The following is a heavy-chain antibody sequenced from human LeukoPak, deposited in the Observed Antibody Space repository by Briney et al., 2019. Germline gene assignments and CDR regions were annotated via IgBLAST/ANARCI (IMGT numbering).Heavy chain of an antibody. J-gene: IGHJ6*03. Sequence: SETLSLTCTVSGGSISSYYWSWIRQPAGKGLEWIGRIYTSGSTNYNPSLKSRVTISVDTSKNQFSLKLSSVTAADTAVYYCARGGEYCSGGSCFRPSDYYYYMDVWGKGTTVTVSS. V-gene: IGHV4-4*07. D-gene: IGHD2-15*01. CDR2: IYTSGST. CDR3: ARGGEYCSGGSCFRPSDYYYYMDV. CDR1: GGSISSYY.